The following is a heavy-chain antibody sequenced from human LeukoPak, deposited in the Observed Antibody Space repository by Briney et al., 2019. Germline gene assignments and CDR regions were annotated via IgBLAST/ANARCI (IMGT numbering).Heavy chain of an antibody. CDR1: GFIFSSDS. CDR3: ARGLAAAGTRGPY. Sequence: GGSLRLSCATSGFIFSSDSMIWVRQAPGKGLEWVSSISSTGAYIYYADSLKGRFTISRDNAKNSLYLQMNSLRADDTAVYYCARGLAAAGTRGPYWGQGTLVTVFS. V-gene: IGHV3-21*01. D-gene: IGHD6-13*01. CDR2: ISSTGAYI. J-gene: IGHJ4*02.